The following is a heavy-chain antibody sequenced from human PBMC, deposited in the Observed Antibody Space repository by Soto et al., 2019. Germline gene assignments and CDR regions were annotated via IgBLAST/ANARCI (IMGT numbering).Heavy chain of an antibody. CDR1: GGSISSGDYY. CDR3: ARAGRILMVGGIRGGGLDV. V-gene: IGHV4-30-4*01. Sequence: SETLSLTCTVSGGSISSGDYYWGWIRQPPGKGLEWIGYIYYRGSTYYSPSLKSRVTISVDTSKNQFSRKLSSVTAADTAVYYLARAGRILMVGGIRGGGLDVWGQGTTVTVSS. CDR2: IYYRGST. D-gene: IGHD3-10*01. J-gene: IGHJ6*02.